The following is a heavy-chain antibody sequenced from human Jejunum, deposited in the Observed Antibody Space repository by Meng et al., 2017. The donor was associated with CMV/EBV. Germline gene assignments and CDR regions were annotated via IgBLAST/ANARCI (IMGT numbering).Heavy chain of an antibody. D-gene: IGHD3-10*01. CDR1: GVSVSSNY. CDR3: AKGKSYFFEY. CDR2: IKQDGSEK. V-gene: IGHV3-7*01. J-gene: IGHJ4*02. Sequence: SCAASGVSVSSNYMSWVRQAPGKGLEWVANIKQDGSEKYYVDSMKGRITISRDNAKNSLYLQIDNVGVDDTAVYYCAKGKSYFFEYWGPGALVTVSS.